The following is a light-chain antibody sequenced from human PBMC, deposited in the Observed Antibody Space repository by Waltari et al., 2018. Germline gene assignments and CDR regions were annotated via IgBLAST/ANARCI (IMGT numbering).Light chain of an antibody. Sequence: SSELTQDPAVSVALGQTVRITCQGDSLRTYYANWYQQKPGQAPVLVIYGKNNRPSGCPDRLSAPYSGNTASLTITGAQAEDEADYYCNSRDSSGNPYVFGSGTTVTVL. V-gene: IGLV3-19*01. CDR2: GKN. CDR3: NSRDSSGNPYV. J-gene: IGLJ1*01. CDR1: SLRTYY.